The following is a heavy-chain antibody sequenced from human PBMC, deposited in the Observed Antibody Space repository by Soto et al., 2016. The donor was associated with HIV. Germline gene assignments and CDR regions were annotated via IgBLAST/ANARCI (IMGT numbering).Heavy chain of an antibody. J-gene: IGHJ4*02. V-gene: IGHV3-64D*06. CDR3: VKVMRSYDSSGXLDY. Sequence: EVQLVESGGGLVQPGGSLRLSCSASGFTFSSYAMHWVRQAPGKGLEYVSAISSNGGSTYYADSVKGRFTISRDNSKNTLYLQMSSLRAEDTAVYYCVKVMRSYDSSGXLDYWGQGTLVTVSS. CDR1: GFTFSSYA. CDR2: ISSNGGST. D-gene: IGHD3-22*01.